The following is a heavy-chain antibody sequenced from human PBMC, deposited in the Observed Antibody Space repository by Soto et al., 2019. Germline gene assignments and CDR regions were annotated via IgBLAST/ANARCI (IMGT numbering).Heavy chain of an antibody. V-gene: IGHV3-53*02. Sequence: DVQLVETGGVLIQPGGSLRLSCAASGFSVSSDYMNWVRQDPGKGLEWVSVIYRGGSTYYADSVRGRFTISRDNSENTLFLQMNSLRAEDTAVYYCARATEWNALDIWGQGTMVTVSS. CDR3: ARATEWNALDI. CDR2: IYRGGST. D-gene: IGHD3-3*01. CDR1: GFSVSSDY. J-gene: IGHJ3*02.